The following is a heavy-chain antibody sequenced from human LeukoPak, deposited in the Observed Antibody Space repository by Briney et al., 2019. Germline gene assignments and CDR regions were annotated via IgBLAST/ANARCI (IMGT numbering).Heavy chain of an antibody. V-gene: IGHV3-23*01. CDR3: ARRTMIVVDDAAFDI. J-gene: IGHJ3*02. D-gene: IGHD3-22*01. CDR2: ISASGDTT. Sequence: GGSLRLSCAASGFPFSAYAMSWVRQAPGKGLEWVSAISASGDTTYYADSVRGRFTISRDNSKNTLYLQMNSLRAEDTAVYYCARRTMIVVDDAAFDIWGQGTMVTVSS. CDR1: GFPFSAYA.